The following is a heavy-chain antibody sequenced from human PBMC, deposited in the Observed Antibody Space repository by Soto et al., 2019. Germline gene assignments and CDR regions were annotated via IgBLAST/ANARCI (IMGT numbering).Heavy chain of an antibody. CDR3: ATIPIVGTKPYYFNS. Sequence: LQLQESGPGLVKPSETLSLTCTVSGGSFDITSSYWAWVRQPPGKGLEWIAYIYYSGSPYYNPSLKSRITISVDTSTNQLSLRLSSVTAADTAVYYCATIPIVGTKPYYFNSWGQGTLVTVSS. CDR2: IYYSGSP. CDR1: GGSFDITSSY. D-gene: IGHD1-1*01. V-gene: IGHV4-39*01. J-gene: IGHJ4*02.